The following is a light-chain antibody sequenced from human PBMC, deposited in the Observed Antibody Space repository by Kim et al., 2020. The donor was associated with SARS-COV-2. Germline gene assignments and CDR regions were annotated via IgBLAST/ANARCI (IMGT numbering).Light chain of an antibody. CDR3: QQSYTAPVT. CDR1: QIIGSY. CDR2: AAS. J-gene: IGKJ4*01. V-gene: IGKV1-39*01. Sequence: DIQMTHSPSSLSASVGDRVTITCRASQIIGSYLNWYQQRPGKAPNLLIYAASTLQSGVPSRFSGSGSGTDFTLTISNLQPEDFATYYCQQSYTAPVTFGGGTKVDIK.